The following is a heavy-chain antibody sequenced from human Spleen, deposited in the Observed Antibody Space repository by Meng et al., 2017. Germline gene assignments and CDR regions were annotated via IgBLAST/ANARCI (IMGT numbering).Heavy chain of an antibody. J-gene: IGHJ4*02. CDR3: TTQAPMITFGGVIVLTPFDY. Sequence: GESLKISCAASGFTFSDYYMSWIRQAPGKGLEWVGRIKSKTDGGTADYAAPEKGRFTISRDDSKNTLYLQMNSLKTEDTAVYYCTTQAPMITFGGVIVLTPFDYWGQGTLVTVSS. D-gene: IGHD3-16*02. V-gene: IGHV3-15*01. CDR1: GFTFSDYY. CDR2: IKSKTDGGTA.